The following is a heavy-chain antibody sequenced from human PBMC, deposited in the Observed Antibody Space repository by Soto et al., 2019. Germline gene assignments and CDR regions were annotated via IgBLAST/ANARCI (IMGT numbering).Heavy chain of an antibody. Sequence: PGESLKISCKGSGYSFTSYWIGWVRQMPGKGLEWMGIIYPGDSDTRYSPSFQGQVTISADKSISTAYLQWSSLKASDTAMYYSARQNIAAAGFEVFDIWGQGTMVTVSS. CDR1: GYSFTSYW. V-gene: IGHV5-51*01. CDR3: ARQNIAAAGFEVFDI. D-gene: IGHD6-13*01. J-gene: IGHJ3*02. CDR2: IYPGDSDT.